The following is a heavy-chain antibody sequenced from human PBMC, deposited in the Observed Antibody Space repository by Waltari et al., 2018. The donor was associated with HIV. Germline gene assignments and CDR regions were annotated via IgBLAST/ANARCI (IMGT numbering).Heavy chain of an antibody. CDR3: ARVQGYSYAVNWFDP. V-gene: IGHV3-74*01. CDR2: INRDGSST. CDR1: GFTFSSYW. J-gene: IGHJ5*02. Sequence: EVQLVESGGGLVQPGGSLRLSCAASGFTFSSYWMHWVGQAPGKGLVCVSRINRDGSSTSYSDSVKGRFTISRDNAKNTLYLQMNSLRAEDTAVYYCARVQGYSYAVNWFDPWGQGTLVTVSS. D-gene: IGHD5-18*01.